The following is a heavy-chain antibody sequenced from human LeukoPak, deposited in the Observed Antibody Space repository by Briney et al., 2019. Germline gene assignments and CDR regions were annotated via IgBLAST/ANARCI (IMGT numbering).Heavy chain of an antibody. Sequence: GASVNVSCKASGGTFSSYAISWVRQAPGQGLEWMGGIIPIFGTENYAQKFQGRVTITADESTSTAYMELSSLRSEDTAVYYCARASVWSDWLKTDDAFDIWGQGTMVTVSS. CDR2: IIPIFGTE. J-gene: IGHJ3*02. V-gene: IGHV1-69*13. D-gene: IGHD2-21*02. CDR3: ARASVWSDWLKTDDAFDI. CDR1: GGTFSSYA.